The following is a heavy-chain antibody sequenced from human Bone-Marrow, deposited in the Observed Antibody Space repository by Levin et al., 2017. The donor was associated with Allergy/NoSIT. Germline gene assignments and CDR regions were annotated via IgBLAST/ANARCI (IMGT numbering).Heavy chain of an antibody. CDR2: ISGSGGST. CDR3: AKGRYCSSTSCFFYYYYYGMDV. Sequence: GGSLRLSCAASGFTFSSYAMSWVRQAPGKGLEWVSAISGSGGSTYYADSVKGRFTISRDNSKNTLYLQMNSLRAEDTAVYYCAKGRYCSSTSCFFYYYYYGMDVWGQGTTVTVSS. CDR1: GFTFSSYA. V-gene: IGHV3-23*01. D-gene: IGHD2-2*01. J-gene: IGHJ6*02.